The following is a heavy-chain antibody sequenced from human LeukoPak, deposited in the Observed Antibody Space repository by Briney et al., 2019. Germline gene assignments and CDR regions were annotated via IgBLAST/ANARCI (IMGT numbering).Heavy chain of an antibody. CDR1: GFTFSSYA. Sequence: GGALRLSCAASGFTFSSYAMSWVRQAPGKGLEWVSAISGSGGSTYYADSVKGRFTISRDNSKNTLYLQMNSLRAEDAAVYYCAKALYATEAIDYWGQGTLVTVSS. CDR2: ISGSGGST. J-gene: IGHJ4*02. CDR3: AKALYATEAIDY. D-gene: IGHD2-2*02. V-gene: IGHV3-23*01.